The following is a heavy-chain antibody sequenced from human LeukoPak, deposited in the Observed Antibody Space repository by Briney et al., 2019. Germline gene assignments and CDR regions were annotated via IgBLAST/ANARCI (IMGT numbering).Heavy chain of an antibody. V-gene: IGHV4-34*01. J-gene: IGHJ4*02. CDR2: INHSGTT. D-gene: IGHD4-23*01. Sequence: SETLSLTCAVYGESFSGFDWSWIRRPPGKGLEWIGEINHSGTTNYSPSLKSRVIISTDTSKNQFSVRLMSVTASDTAVYYCARGPSHGGKYRGFFDYWGQGTLVAVSS. CDR1: GESFSGFD. CDR3: ARGPSHGGKYRGFFDY.